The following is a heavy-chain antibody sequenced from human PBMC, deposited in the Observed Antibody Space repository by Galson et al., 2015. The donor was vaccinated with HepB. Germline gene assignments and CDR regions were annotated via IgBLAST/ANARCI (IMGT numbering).Heavy chain of an antibody. D-gene: IGHD1-26*01. CDR1: GFMFGTYW. CDR2: INPDGTTT. V-gene: IGHV3-74*01. CDR3: VRDSGTYPGYYDF. Sequence: SLRLSCAASGFMFGTYWMQWVRQAPGKGLVWVSVINPDGTTTDYADSVRGRFTISRDNVRNTMFLQLNSLRAEDMGFYYCVRDSGTYPGYYDFWGQGILVTVSS. J-gene: IGHJ4*02.